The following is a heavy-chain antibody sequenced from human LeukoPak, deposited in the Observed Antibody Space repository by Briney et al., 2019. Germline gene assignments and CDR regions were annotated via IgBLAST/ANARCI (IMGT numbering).Heavy chain of an antibody. CDR3: ARDDYYDSSGYYDY. CDR1: GFTVSSNY. V-gene: IGHV3-11*04. D-gene: IGHD3-22*01. Sequence: PGGSLRLSCAASGFTVSSNYMSWVRQAPGKGLEWVSYISSSGSTIYYADSVKGRFTISRDNAKNSLYLQMNSLRAEDTAVYYCARDDYYDSSGYYDYWGQGTLVTVSS. J-gene: IGHJ4*02. CDR2: ISSSGSTI.